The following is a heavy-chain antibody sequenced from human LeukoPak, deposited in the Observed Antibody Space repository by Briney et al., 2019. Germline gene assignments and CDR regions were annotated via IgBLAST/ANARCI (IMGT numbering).Heavy chain of an antibody. CDR2: ISGSGGST. CDR3: AKASDGFWSGSNWFYP. D-gene: IGHD3-3*01. J-gene: IGHJ5*02. Sequence: GSLRLSCAASAFTFSSYAMSWVRQAPGKGLEWVSAISGSGGSTYYADSVKGRFTISRDNSKNTLYLQMNSLRAEDTAVYYCAKASDGFWSGSNWFYPWVQGTLVTVSS. V-gene: IGHV3-23*01. CDR1: AFTFSSYA.